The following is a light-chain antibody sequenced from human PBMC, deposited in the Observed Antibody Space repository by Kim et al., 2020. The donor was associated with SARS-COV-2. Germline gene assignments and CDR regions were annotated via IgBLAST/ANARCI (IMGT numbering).Light chain of an antibody. CDR2: AAS. CDR1: QDISSY. V-gene: IGKV1-9*01. J-gene: IGKJ5*01. CDR3: QQLHSYPMT. Sequence: GDRVTITCRASQDISSYFAWYQQNPGKAPKLLIYAASTLQSGVPSKFSGSGSGTEFTLTIGSLQPEDSATYYCQQLHSYPMTFGQGTRLEIK.